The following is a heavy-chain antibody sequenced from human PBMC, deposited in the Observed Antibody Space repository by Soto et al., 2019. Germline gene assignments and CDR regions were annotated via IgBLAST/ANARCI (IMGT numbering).Heavy chain of an antibody. CDR2: ISAYNGNT. J-gene: IGHJ4*02. CDR1: GYSFTNYV. CDR3: ARDRRSASL. V-gene: IGHV1-18*04. D-gene: IGHD6-6*01. Sequence: ASVKVSCKASGYSFTNYVISWVRQAPGQGLEWMGWISAYNGNTDYAQKFQDRVTLTIDTSTTTAYMELRSLRSDDTAVYYCARDRRSASLWGQGTLVTVS.